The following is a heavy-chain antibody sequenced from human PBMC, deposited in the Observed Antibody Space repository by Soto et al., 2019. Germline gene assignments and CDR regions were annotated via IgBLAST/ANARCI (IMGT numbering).Heavy chain of an antibody. V-gene: IGHV1-8*01. J-gene: IGHJ4*02. D-gene: IGHD5-18*01. CDR3: ARVKGYSYDFDY. CDR2: MNPNSGNT. Sequence: ASVKVSCKASGYTFTSYDINWVRQATGQGLEWMGWMNPNSGNTGHAQKFQGRVTMTRNTSISTAYMELSSLRSEDTAVYYCARVKGYSYDFDYWGQGTLVTVSS. CDR1: GYTFTSYD.